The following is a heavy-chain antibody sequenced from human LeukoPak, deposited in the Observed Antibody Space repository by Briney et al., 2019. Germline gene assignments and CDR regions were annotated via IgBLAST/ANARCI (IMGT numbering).Heavy chain of an antibody. CDR2: INQDGSEK. J-gene: IGHJ4*02. D-gene: IGHD2/OR15-2a*01. CDR1: GFTFSNYW. V-gene: IGHV3-7*01. CDR3: VSFYETY. Sequence: GGSLRLSCVASGFTFSNYWMSWIRQAPRKGLEWVAIINQDGSEKYYVDSVKGRFTISRDNAKISVYLQMNSLRAEDTAVYYCVSFYETYWGRGTLVTVSS.